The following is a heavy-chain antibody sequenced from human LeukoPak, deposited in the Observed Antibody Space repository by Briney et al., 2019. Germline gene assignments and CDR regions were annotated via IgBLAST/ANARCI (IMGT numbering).Heavy chain of an antibody. V-gene: IGHV5-10-1*01. CDR3: ARRLSGYETAFDI. CDR1: GYSFTTNW. D-gene: IGHD5-12*01. CDR2: IDPSDSYT. J-gene: IGHJ3*02. Sequence: GESLKISCKGSGYSFTTNWISWVRQMPGKGLEWMGRIDPSDSYTNYSPSFQGHVTISADKSISTAYLQWSSLKASDTAIYYCARRLSGYETAFDIWGQGTMVTVSS.